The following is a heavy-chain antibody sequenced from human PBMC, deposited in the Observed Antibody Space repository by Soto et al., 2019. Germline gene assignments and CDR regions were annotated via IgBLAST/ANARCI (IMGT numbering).Heavy chain of an antibody. CDR2: IKQDGSEK. CDR3: ARGWAVATHYYYGMDV. CDR1: GFTFSSYW. J-gene: IGHJ6*02. V-gene: IGHV3-7*03. D-gene: IGHD5-12*01. Sequence: LRLSCAASGFTFSSYWMSWVRQAPGKGLEWVANIKQDGSEKYYVDSVKGRFTISRDNAKNSLYLQMNSLRAEDTAVYYCARGWAVATHYYYGMDVWGQGTTVTSP.